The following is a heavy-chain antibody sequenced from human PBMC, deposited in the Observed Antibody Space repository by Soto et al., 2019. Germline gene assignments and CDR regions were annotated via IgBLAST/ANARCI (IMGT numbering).Heavy chain of an antibody. CDR3: ARTGGCSGGSCYSLDYYYYYGMDV. CDR2: IYPGDSDT. J-gene: IGHJ6*02. D-gene: IGHD2-15*01. CDR1: GYSFTSYW. V-gene: IGHV5-51*06. Sequence: GESLKISCKGSGYSFTSYWIGWGRQMPGKGLGWMGIIYPGDSDTRYSPSFQGQVTISADKSISTAYLQWSSLKASDTAMYYCARTGGCSGGSCYSLDYYYYYGMDVWGQGTTVTVSS.